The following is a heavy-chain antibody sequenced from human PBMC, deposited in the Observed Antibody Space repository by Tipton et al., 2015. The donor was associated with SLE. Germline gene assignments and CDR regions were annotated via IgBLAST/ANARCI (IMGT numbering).Heavy chain of an antibody. CDR2: ISHSGST. D-gene: IGHD1-26*01. CDR3: ARGSGGTYCDAFDI. V-gene: IGHV4-4*02. Sequence: EISHSGSTKYNPSLKSRGTISVDKSNNQFSLRLSSVTAADTAVYYCARGSGGTYCDAFDIWGQGTLVTVSS. J-gene: IGHJ3*02.